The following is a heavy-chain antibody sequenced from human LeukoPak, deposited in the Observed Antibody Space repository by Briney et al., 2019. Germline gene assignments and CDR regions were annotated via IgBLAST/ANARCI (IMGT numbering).Heavy chain of an antibody. CDR1: GGSTSANTYY. J-gene: IGHJ4*02. CDR2: IHRRGTT. CDR3: ARVTYNGYQHFDY. V-gene: IGHV4-39*07. Sequence: PETLSPTCIVSGGSTSANTYYWGWIRLPPGKGLEWIGEIHRRGTTYYNPSLRSRVTLSVDTSKKQFSLRLTSVTAADTAVYYCARVTYNGYQHFDYWGQGNLVTVS. D-gene: IGHD3-10*01.